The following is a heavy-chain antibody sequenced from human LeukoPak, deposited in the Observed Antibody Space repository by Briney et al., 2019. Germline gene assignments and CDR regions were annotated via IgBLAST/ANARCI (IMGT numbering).Heavy chain of an antibody. Sequence: AAGSLRLSCAASGFTFSSYEMNWVRQAPGKGLEWVSYISSSGSTIYYADSVKGRFTISRDNAKNSLYLQMSSLRAEDTAVYYCARDYGDYLYWGQGTLVTVSS. CDR1: GFTFSSYE. CDR2: ISSSGSTI. CDR3: ARDYGDYLY. D-gene: IGHD4-17*01. J-gene: IGHJ4*02. V-gene: IGHV3-48*03.